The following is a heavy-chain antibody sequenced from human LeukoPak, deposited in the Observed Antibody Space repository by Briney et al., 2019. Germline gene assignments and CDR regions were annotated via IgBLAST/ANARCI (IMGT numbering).Heavy chain of an antibody. CDR1: GYSFTTYW. Sequence: PGESLKISCKGSGYSFTTYWIAWVRQLPGKGLEWMGIIYPVDSDTIYSPSFQGQVTISADKSISTAYMQWSSLKASDTAMYYCARSMSGTYVQLSDWGQGTLVTVSS. CDR3: ARSMSGTYVQLSD. J-gene: IGHJ4*02. CDR2: IYPVDSDT. V-gene: IGHV5-51*01. D-gene: IGHD1-26*01.